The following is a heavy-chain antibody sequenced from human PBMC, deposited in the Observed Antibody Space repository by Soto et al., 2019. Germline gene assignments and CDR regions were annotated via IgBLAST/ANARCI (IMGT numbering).Heavy chain of an antibody. CDR1: GYTFNSYY. V-gene: IGHV1-46*02. D-gene: IGHD3-10*01. CDR3: ASMVRGVPGY. Sequence: VPVQVSCKSSGYTFNSYYMHWARQAPGQGLEWMGIINPSGGSTSYAQKFQGRVTMTRDTSTSTVYMELSSLRSEDTAVYYCASMVRGVPGYWGQGTLVTVSS. J-gene: IGHJ4*02. CDR2: INPSGGST.